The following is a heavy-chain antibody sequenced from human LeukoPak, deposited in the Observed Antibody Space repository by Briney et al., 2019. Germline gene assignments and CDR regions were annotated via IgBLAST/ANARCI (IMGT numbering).Heavy chain of an antibody. CDR3: ARGYDSSGYYNWFDP. J-gene: IGHJ5*02. CDR1: GGSISSYY. V-gene: IGHV4-59*01. D-gene: IGHD3-22*01. CDR2: IYYSGST. Sequence: PSETLSLTCTVSGGSISSYYWSWIRQPPGKGPEWIGYIYYSGSTNYNPSLKSRVTISVDTSKNQFSLKLSSVTAADTAVYYCARGYDSSGYYNWFDPWGQGTLVTVSS.